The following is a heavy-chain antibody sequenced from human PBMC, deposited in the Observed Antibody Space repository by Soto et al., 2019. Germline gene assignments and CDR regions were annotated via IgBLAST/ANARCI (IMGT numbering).Heavy chain of an antibody. V-gene: IGHV4-34*01. D-gene: IGHD3-10*01. CDR3: ARGVYGSGSYYNG. CDR1: GGSFSGYY. Sequence: QVQLQQWGAGLLKPSETLSLTCAVYGGSFSGYYWSWIRQPPGKGLEWIGEINHSGSTNYNPSLKSRVTISVDTSKNQCSLKLSSGTAADTAVYYWARGVYGSGSYYNGWGQGTLVTVSS. CDR2: INHSGST. J-gene: IGHJ4*02.